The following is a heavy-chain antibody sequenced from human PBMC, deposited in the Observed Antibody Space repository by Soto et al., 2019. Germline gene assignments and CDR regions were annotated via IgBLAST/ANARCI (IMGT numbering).Heavy chain of an antibody. V-gene: IGHV4-59*08. J-gene: IGHJ3*02. CDR1: GGSISSYY. CDR3: ARRGYDFWSGYYHDAFDI. CDR2: IYYSGST. D-gene: IGHD3-3*01. Sequence: SETLSLTCTVSGGSISSYYRSWIRQPPGKGLEWIGYIYYSGSTNYNPSLKSRVTISVDTSKNQFSLKLSSVTTADTAVYYCARRGYDFWSGYYHDAFDIWGQGTMVTVSS.